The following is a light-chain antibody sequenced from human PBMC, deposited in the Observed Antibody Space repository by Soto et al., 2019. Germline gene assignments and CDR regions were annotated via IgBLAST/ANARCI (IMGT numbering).Light chain of an antibody. Sequence: DIQMTQSPSSLSASVGDRVTITCRASQSISSYLNWYQQKPGKAPKPLIYDASSMQSGVPSRFSGSGSGTDFTLTISTLQPEDFATYDCQQSYSTPLTFGGGTKVEIK. J-gene: IGKJ4*01. CDR2: DAS. V-gene: IGKV1-39*01. CDR1: QSISSY. CDR3: QQSYSTPLT.